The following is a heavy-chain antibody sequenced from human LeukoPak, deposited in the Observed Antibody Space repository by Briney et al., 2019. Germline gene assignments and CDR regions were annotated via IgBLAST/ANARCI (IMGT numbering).Heavy chain of an antibody. D-gene: IGHD2-15*01. Sequence: ASVKVSCKASGGTFSSYAISWVRQAPGQGLEWMGGIIPIFGTANYAQKFQGRVTITTDESTSTAYMELSSLRSEDTAVYYCARSPPAAPPYYFDYWGQGTLVTVSS. CDR3: ARSPPAAPPYYFDY. CDR1: GGTFSSYA. J-gene: IGHJ4*02. CDR2: IIPIFGTA. V-gene: IGHV1-69*05.